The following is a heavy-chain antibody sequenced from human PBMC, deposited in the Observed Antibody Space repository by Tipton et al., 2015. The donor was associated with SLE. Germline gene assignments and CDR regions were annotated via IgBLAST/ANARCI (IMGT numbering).Heavy chain of an antibody. J-gene: IGHJ4*02. CDR2: LYYSGTT. CDR3: ARGGSRGFDY. V-gene: IGHV4-39*07. D-gene: IGHD3-10*01. Sequence: TLSLTCIVSGGSVSSGAFYWGWIRQPPGKGLEWIGSLYYSGTTYYNTSLKSRVTISIDTSKNQFSLKLTSVAAADTAMYYCARGGSRGFDYWGQGTLVTVSS. CDR1: GGSVSSGAFY.